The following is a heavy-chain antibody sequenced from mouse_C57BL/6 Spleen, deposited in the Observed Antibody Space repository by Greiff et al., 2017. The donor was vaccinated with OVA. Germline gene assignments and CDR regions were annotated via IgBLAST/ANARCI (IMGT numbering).Heavy chain of an antibody. CDR1: GYSITSGYY. V-gene: IGHV3-6*01. CDR2: ISYDGSN. CDR3: ARDHGNYYFDY. D-gene: IGHD2-1*01. J-gene: IGHJ2*01. Sequence: EVQLQESGPGLVKPSQSLSLTCSVTGYSITSGYYWNWIRQFPGNKLEWMGYISYDGSNNYNPSLKNRISITRDTSKNQFFLKLNSVTTEDTATYYCARDHGNYYFDYWGQGTTLTVSS.